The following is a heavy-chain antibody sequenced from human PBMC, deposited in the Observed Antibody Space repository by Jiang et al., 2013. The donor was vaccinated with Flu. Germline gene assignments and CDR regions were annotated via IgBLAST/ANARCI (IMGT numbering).Heavy chain of an antibody. V-gene: IGHV3-33*01. Sequence: QLLESGGGVVQPGRSLRLVLCSVWIHFSSYGMHWVRQAPGKGLEWVAVIWYDGSNKYYADSVKGRFTISRDNSKNTLYLQMNSLRAEDTAVYYCARDGGIAVAGTTLGMDYWGQGTLVTVSS. CDR1: IHFSSYG. D-gene: IGHD6-19*01. J-gene: IGHJ4*02. CDR2: IWYDGSNK. CDR3: ARDGGIAVAGTTLGMDY.